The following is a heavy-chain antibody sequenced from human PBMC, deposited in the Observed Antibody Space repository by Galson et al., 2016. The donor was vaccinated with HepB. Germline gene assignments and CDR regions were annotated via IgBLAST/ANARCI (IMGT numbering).Heavy chain of an antibody. CDR2: ITPTSSSI. CDR3: AAGAGWVEDY. D-gene: IGHD5-24*01. Sequence: SLRLSCAASGFPFNIYSMNWVRQAPGKGLEWVSFITPTSSSIYYAESVKGRFTHSRDNAEDSLYLQLNSLRAEDTAVYYCAAGAGWVEDYWGQGTLVIVSS. J-gene: IGHJ4*02. CDR1: GFPFNIYS. V-gene: IGHV3-21*04.